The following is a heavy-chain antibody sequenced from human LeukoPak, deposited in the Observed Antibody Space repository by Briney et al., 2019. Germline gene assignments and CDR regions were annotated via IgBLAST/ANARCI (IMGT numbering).Heavy chain of an antibody. J-gene: IGHJ4*02. CDR1: RYTFTDYY. V-gene: IGHV1-69-2*01. Sequence: GATVKISCKASRYTFTDYYMHRVQQAPGKGLEWMGRVDPEDGETIYAEKFQGRVTITADTSTDTAYMELSSLRSEDTAVYYCATCYYDSSGSYYFDYWGQGTLVTVSS. CDR3: ATCYYDSSGSYYFDY. D-gene: IGHD3-22*01. CDR2: VDPEDGET.